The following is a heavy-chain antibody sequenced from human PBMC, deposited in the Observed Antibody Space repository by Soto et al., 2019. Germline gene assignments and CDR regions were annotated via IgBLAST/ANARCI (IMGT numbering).Heavy chain of an antibody. CDR2: IRSKVNSYAT. J-gene: IGHJ3*02. CDR3: TRWSDAFDI. Sequence: GSLRLSCAASGFTFSGSAMHWVRQASGKGLEWVGRIRSKVNSYATEYAASVKGRFTISRDDSKNTAYLQMSSLKTEDTAVYYCTRWSDAFDIWGQGTMVTVS. D-gene: IGHD2-15*01. V-gene: IGHV3-73*01. CDR1: GFTFSGSA.